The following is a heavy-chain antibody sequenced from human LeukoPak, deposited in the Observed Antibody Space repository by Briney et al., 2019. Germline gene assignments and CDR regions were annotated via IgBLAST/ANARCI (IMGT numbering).Heavy chain of an antibody. CDR3: ARAPRLAAYCGGDCYGVLQYFDY. V-gene: IGHV3-21*01. CDR2: ISSSSSYI. D-gene: IGHD2-21*01. J-gene: IGHJ4*02. Sequence: PGGSLRLSCAASGFTFSSYSMNWVRQAPGKGLEWVSSISSSSSYIYYADSVKGRFTISRDNAKNSLYLQMNSLRAEDTAVYYCARAPRLAAYCGGDCYGVLQYFDYWGQGTLVTVSS. CDR1: GFTFSSYS.